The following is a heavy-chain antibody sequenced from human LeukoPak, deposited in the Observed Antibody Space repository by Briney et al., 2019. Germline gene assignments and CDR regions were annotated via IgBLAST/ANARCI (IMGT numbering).Heavy chain of an antibody. CDR2: INHSGST. Sequence: PGGSLRLSCAASGFTFSSYSMTWIRQPPGKGLEWIGEINHSGSTNYNPSLKSRVTISVDTSKNQFSLKLSSVTAADTAVYYCATKQTGLGSFDYWGQGTLVTVSS. CDR1: GFTFSSYS. V-gene: IGHV4-34*08. D-gene: IGHD3/OR15-3a*01. J-gene: IGHJ4*02. CDR3: ATKQTGLGSFDY.